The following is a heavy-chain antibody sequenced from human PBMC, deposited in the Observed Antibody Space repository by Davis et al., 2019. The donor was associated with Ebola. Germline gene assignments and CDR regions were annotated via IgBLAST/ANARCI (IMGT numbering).Heavy chain of an antibody. CDR1: GGSISSYY. CDR2: IYYSGST. J-gene: IGHJ4*02. CDR3: ARGGSSSWYYPNY. V-gene: IGHV4-59*01. D-gene: IGHD6-13*01. Sequence: SETLSLTCTVSGGSISSYYWSWIRQPPGKGLEWIGYIYYSGSTNYNPSLKSRATISVDTSKNQFSLKLSSVTAADTAVYYCARGGSSSWYYPNYWGQGTLVTVSS.